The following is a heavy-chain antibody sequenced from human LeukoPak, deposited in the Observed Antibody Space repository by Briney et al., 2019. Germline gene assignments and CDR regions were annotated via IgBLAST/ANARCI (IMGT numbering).Heavy chain of an antibody. J-gene: IGHJ4*02. CDR3: ARRIVDTAMVYFDY. CDR1: GGSFSGYY. D-gene: IGHD5-18*01. V-gene: IGHV4-34*01. CDR2: INHSGST. Sequence: PSETLSLTCAVYGGSFSGYYWSWIRQPPGKGLEWIGEINHSGSTNYNPSLKSRVTISVDTSKNQFSLKLSSVTAADTAVYYCARRIVDTAMVYFDYWGQGTLVTVSS.